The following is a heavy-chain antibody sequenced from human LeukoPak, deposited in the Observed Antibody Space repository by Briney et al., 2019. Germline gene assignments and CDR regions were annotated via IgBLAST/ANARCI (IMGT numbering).Heavy chain of an antibody. D-gene: IGHD6-13*01. CDR3: ARLLTGSSSWHIDF. CDR2: SHYSGST. V-gene: IGHV4-59*08. Sequence: PSETLSLTCTVSGGSISTYHWAWIPQPPGRGLEWIGYSHYSGSTNYNPSLKSRVTISVDTSKNHFSLKLSSVTAADTAVYYCARLLTGSSSWHIDFWGQGTLVTVSS. J-gene: IGHJ4*02. CDR1: GGSISTYH.